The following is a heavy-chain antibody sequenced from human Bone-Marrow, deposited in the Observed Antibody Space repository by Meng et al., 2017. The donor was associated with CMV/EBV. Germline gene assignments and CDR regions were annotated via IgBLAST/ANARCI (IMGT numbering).Heavy chain of an antibody. D-gene: IGHD3-3*01. CDR2: INHSGST. CDR1: GGSFSGYY. V-gene: IGHV4-34*01. Sequence: SETLSLTCAVYGGSFSGYYWSWIRQPPGKGLEWIGEINHSGSTNYSPSLKSRVTISVDTSKNQFSLKLSSVTAADTAVYYCARDFGDFGMDVWGQGTTVTVSS. CDR3: ARDFGDFGMDV. J-gene: IGHJ6*02.